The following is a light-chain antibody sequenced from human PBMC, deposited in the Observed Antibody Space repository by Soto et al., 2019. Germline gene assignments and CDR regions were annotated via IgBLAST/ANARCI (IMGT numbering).Light chain of an antibody. CDR3: TSYTSSSTYV. J-gene: IGLJ1*01. CDR2: EVS. V-gene: IGLV2-14*01. Sequence: QSVLTQPASVSGSPGQSITISCTGTSSDVGGYNYVSWYQHHPGKAPKLIIYEVSNRPSGVSNRLSGSKSGNTASLTVSRLQAEDEADYYCTSYTSSSTYVFGTGTKVTVL. CDR1: SSDVGGYNY.